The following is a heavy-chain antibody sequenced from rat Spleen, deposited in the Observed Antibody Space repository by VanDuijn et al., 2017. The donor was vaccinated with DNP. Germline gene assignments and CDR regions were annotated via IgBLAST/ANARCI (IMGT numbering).Heavy chain of an antibody. CDR2: TNTDGGHT. V-gene: IGHV5-58*01. CDR3: ATSLTGRA. J-gene: IGHJ2*01. CDR1: GFTFSSYW. Sequence: EVQLVETGGGLVQPGRSLKLSCVASGFTFSSYWMYWIRQAPGKGLEWIASTNTDGGHTYYPDSVKGRFTISRDDAKSTLYLQMDSLRSEDTATYYCATSLTGRAWGQGVMVTVSS. D-gene: IGHD5-1*01.